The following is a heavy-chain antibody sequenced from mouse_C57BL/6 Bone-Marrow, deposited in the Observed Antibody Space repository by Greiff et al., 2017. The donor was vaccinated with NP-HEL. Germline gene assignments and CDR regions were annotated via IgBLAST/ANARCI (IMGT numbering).Heavy chain of an antibody. D-gene: IGHD2-2*01. CDR2: INPNNGGT. Sequence: EVQLQQSGPELVKPGASVKISCKASGYTFTDYYMNWVKQSHGKSLEWIGDINPNNGGTSYNQKFKGKATLTVDKSSSTAYMELRSLTSEDSAVYYCARFPYGYVSYWYFDVWGTGTTVTVSS. J-gene: IGHJ1*03. CDR3: ARFPYGYVSYWYFDV. CDR1: GYTFTDYY. V-gene: IGHV1-26*01.